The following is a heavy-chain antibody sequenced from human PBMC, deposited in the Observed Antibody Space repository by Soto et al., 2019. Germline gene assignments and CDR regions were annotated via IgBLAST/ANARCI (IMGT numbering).Heavy chain of an antibody. J-gene: IGHJ4*02. CDR2: IGTAGDT. Sequence: VGSLILSCAASGFTFSSYDMHWVRQATGKGLEWVSAIGTAGDTYYPGSVKGRFTISRENAKNSLYLQMNSLRAGDTAVYYCARARYTAMVPYFDYWGQGTLVTVSS. CDR3: ARARYTAMVPYFDY. D-gene: IGHD5-18*01. V-gene: IGHV3-13*01. CDR1: GFTFSSYD.